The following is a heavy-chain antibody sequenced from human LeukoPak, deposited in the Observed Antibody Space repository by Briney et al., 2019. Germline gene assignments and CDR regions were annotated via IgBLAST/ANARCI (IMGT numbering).Heavy chain of an antibody. J-gene: IGHJ4*02. Sequence: GASVTVSFKASGYTFTSYDINWVRQATGQGLEWMGWMNPNSGNTGYAQKFQGRVTMTRNTSISTAYMELSSLRSEDTAVYYCARAGGYCGRISCPYYFDYWGQGSLVAVSS. CDR2: MNPNSGNT. D-gene: IGHD2-15*01. CDR3: ARAGGYCGRISCPYYFDY. CDR1: GYTFTSYD. V-gene: IGHV1-8*01.